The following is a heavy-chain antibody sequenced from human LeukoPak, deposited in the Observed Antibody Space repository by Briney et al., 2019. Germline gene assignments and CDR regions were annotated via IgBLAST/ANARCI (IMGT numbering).Heavy chain of an antibody. CDR3: ARRGDNGFDP. CDR2: IYYSGST. Sequence: SETLSLTCTLSLGSISSGRYYYSWIRQHPGEGLEWIGYIYYSGSTYYNPSLKSRVTISVDTSKTQFSLKLSSVTAGDTAVYYCARRGDNGFDPWGQGTLVTVSS. D-gene: IGHD3-10*01. CDR1: LGSISSGRYY. J-gene: IGHJ5*02. V-gene: IGHV4-31*03.